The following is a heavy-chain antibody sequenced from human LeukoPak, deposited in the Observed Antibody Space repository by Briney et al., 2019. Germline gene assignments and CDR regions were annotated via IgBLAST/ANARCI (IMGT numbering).Heavy chain of an antibody. CDR3: AKDLGDYGDYTYEY. CDR1: GFTFSSYA. CDR2: ISGSGGST. Sequence: GGSLRLSCAASGFTFSSYAMSWVRQAPGKGLEWVSAISGSGGSTYYADSVKGRFTISRVNSKNTLYLQMNSLRAEDTAVYYCAKDLGDYGDYTYEYWGQGTLVTVSS. V-gene: IGHV3-23*01. J-gene: IGHJ4*02. D-gene: IGHD4-17*01.